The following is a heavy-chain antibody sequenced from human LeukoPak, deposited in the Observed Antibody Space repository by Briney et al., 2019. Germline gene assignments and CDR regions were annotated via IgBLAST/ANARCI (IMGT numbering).Heavy chain of an antibody. D-gene: IGHD1-14*01. V-gene: IGHV3-30-3*01. CDR3: AKDSNRLGGIRNYWYFDL. CDR1: GFTFAIYA. Sequence: PGGSLRLSCAASGFTFAIYAMHWVRQAPGKGLEWVAVISYDGNNKYYADSVKGRFTISRDNSKNTLYLQMNSLRAEDTAVYYCAKDSNRLGGIRNYWYFDLWGRGTLVTVSS. J-gene: IGHJ2*01. CDR2: ISYDGNNK.